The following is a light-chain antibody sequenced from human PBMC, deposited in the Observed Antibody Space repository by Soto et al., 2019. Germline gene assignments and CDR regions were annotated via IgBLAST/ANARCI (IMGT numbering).Light chain of an antibody. CDR2: EVS. CDR3: SSNTSSSPYV. J-gene: IGLJ1*01. CDR1: SSDVGGYNY. Sequence: QSALTQPASGSGSPGQWITISCTGTSSDVGGYNYVSWYQQHPGKAPKLMIYEVSNRPSGVSNRFSGSKSGNTASLTISGLQAEDEADYYCSSNTSSSPYVFGTGTKLTVL. V-gene: IGLV2-14*01.